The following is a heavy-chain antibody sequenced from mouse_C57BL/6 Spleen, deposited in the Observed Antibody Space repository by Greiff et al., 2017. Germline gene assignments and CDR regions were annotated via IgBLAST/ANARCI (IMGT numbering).Heavy chain of an antibody. J-gene: IGHJ2*01. CDR2: ISYDGSN. CDR3: ALGRAFDY. CDR1: GYSITSGYY. Sequence: DVQLQESGPGLVKPSQSLSLTCSVTGYSITSGYYWNWIRQFPGNKLEWMGYISYDGSNNYNPSLKNRISITRDTSKNQFFLKLNSVTTEDTATYYCALGRAFDYWGQGTTLTVSS. D-gene: IGHD3-1*01. V-gene: IGHV3-6*01.